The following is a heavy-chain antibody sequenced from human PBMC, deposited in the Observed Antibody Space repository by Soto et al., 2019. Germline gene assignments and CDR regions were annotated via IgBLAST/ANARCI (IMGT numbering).Heavy chain of an antibody. D-gene: IGHD6-13*01. CDR2: IYSGGST. CDR1: GFTVSSNY. V-gene: IGHV3-66*01. J-gene: IGHJ4*02. Sequence: GGSLRLSCASSGFTVSSNYMSLVRQAPGKGLEWVSVIYSGGSTYYADSVKGRFTISRDNSKNALYLQMNSLRAEDTAVYYCASTIHIAAAGTFDYWGQGTLVTVSS. CDR3: ASTIHIAAAGTFDY.